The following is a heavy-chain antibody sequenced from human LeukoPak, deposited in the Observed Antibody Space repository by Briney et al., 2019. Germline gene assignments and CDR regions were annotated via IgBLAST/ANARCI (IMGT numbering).Heavy chain of an antibody. CDR1: GFIFSSYS. D-gene: IGHD3-22*01. V-gene: IGHV3-48*01. Sequence: GGSLRLSCAASGFIFSSYSMNWVRQAPGKGLEWVSYISSSSSTIYYADSVKGRFTISRDNAKNSLYLQMNSLRAEDTAVYYCARASAYYDSSGYYYTDDAFDIWGQGTMVTVSS. CDR3: ARASAYYDSSGYYYTDDAFDI. J-gene: IGHJ3*02. CDR2: ISSSSSTI.